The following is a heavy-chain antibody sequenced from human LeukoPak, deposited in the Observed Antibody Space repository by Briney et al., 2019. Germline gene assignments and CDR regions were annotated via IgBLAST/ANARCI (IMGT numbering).Heavy chain of an antibody. Sequence: ASVKVSCKASGYTFTDYYLHWVRQAPGQGLEWVGWINPNRGVTKSAQKFQGRVTMTRNTSISTAYMELSSLRSEDTAVYYCARSSTTEGYYMDVWGKGTTVTISS. CDR2: INPNRGVT. J-gene: IGHJ6*03. CDR1: GYTFTDYY. D-gene: IGHD5/OR15-5a*01. CDR3: ARSSTTEGYYMDV. V-gene: IGHV1-2*02.